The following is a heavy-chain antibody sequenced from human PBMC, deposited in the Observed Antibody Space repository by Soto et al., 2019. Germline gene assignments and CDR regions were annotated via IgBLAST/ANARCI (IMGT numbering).Heavy chain of an antibody. CDR3: TTDSTQTFCDGGPCYSVLTKIHDS. D-gene: IGHD2-15*01. CDR1: GFTFNNVW. V-gene: IGHV3-15*01. CDR2: IKSKVAGGTT. J-gene: IGHJ4*02. Sequence: EVQLVQSGGGLVKPGGSLRLSCAASGFTFNNVWMSWVRQAPGKGLESVGRIKSKVAGGTTDYSAPVQGRFTISRDDSKNTVHLQMNSLKTEDTAVYYCTTDSTQTFCDGGPCYSVLTKIHDSWGQGTLVTVSS.